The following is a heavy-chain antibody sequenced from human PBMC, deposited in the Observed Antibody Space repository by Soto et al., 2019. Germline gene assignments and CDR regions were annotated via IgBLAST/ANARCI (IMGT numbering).Heavy chain of an antibody. CDR1: GFTFSSYA. J-gene: IGHJ3*02. CDR3: AKSLDLPMDYYGSGSPLDAFDI. D-gene: IGHD3-10*01. CDR2: ISGSGGST. V-gene: IGHV3-23*01. Sequence: GGSLRLSCAASGFTFSSYAMSWVPQAPGKGLEWVSAISGSGGSTYYAGSVKGRLTSYRDNVKKTLYMQMNSLRAEDTAVYDGAKSLDLPMDYYGSGSPLDAFDIWGQGTMVTVSS.